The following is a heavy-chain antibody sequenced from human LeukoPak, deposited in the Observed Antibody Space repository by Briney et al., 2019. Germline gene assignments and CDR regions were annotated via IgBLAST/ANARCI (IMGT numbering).Heavy chain of an antibody. J-gene: IGHJ6*02. D-gene: IGHD3-3*01. CDR2: ISAYNGNT. Sequence: ASVKVSCKASGYTFTSYGISWVRQAPGQGLEWMGWISAYNGNTNYAQKLQGRVTMTTDTSTSTAYMELRSLRSDDTAVYYCARDLSGPNYDFWSGSRYYYYGMDVWGQGTTVTVSS. CDR3: ARDLSGPNYDFWSGSRYYYYGMDV. CDR1: GYTFTSYG. V-gene: IGHV1-18*01.